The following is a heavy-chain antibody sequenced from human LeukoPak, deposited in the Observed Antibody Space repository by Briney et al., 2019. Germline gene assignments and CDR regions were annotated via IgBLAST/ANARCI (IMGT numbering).Heavy chain of an antibody. CDR2: ISWNSGSI. CDR3: AKAAAGTGRFDY. J-gene: IGHJ4*02. D-gene: IGHD6-19*01. CDR1: GFTFDDYA. V-gene: IGHV3-9*01. Sequence: GGSLRLSCAASGFTFDDYAMPWVRQAPGKGLEWVSGISWNSGSIGYADSVKGRFTISRDNAKNSLYLQMNSLRAEDTALYYCAKAAAGTGRFDYWGQGTLVTVSS.